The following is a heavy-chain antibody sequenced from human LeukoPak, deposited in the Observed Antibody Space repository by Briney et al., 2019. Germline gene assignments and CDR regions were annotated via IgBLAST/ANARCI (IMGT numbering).Heavy chain of an antibody. CDR2: INHSGST. J-gene: IGHJ4*02. Sequence: PSETLSLTCAVYGGSFRGYYWSWIRQPPGKGLEWIGEINHSGSTNYNPSLKSRVTISVDTSKNQFSLKLSSVTAADTAVYYCARVPLWFGEFYSFDYWGQGTLVTVSS. V-gene: IGHV4-34*01. CDR1: GGSFRGYY. D-gene: IGHD3-10*01. CDR3: ARVPLWFGEFYSFDY.